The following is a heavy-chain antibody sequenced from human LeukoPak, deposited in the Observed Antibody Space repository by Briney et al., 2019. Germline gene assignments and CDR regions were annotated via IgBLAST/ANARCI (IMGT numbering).Heavy chain of an antibody. J-gene: IGHJ6*02. D-gene: IGHD2-2*01. CDR1: GFTFSSYA. Sequence: TGGSLRLSCAASGFTFSSYAMSWVRQAPGKGLEWVSAISGSGGSTYYADSVKGRFTISRDNSKNTLYLQMNSLRAEDTAVYYCAKNCYCSSTSCGSCYYGMDVWGQGTTVTVSS. CDR3: AKNCYCSSTSCGSCYYGMDV. V-gene: IGHV3-23*01. CDR2: ISGSGGST.